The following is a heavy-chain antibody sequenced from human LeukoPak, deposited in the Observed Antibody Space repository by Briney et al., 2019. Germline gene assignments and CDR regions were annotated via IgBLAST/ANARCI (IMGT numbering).Heavy chain of an antibody. J-gene: IGHJ4*02. CDR3: ARVYYYGSGSYLDY. CDR1: GYTFVSYG. V-gene: IGHV1-18*04. Sequence: ASVKVSCKASGYTFVSYGITWVRQAPGQGLEWMGWISVYNGDTKYAQNLQGRVTLTTDTSTSTAYMELRSLRSDDTAVYYCARVYYYGSGSYLDYWGQGTLVTVSS. CDR2: ISVYNGDT. D-gene: IGHD3-10*01.